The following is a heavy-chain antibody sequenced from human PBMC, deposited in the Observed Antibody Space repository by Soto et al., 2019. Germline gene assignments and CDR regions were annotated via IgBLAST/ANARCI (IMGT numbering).Heavy chain of an antibody. V-gene: IGHV3-23*01. J-gene: IGHJ5*02. Sequence: LRLSCAASGFTFSSYAMSWVRQAPGKGLEWVSAISGSGGSTYYADSVKGRFTISRDNSKNTLYLQMNSLRAEDTAVYYCAKGAYYDFWSGSVFDPWGQGTLVTVSS. D-gene: IGHD3-3*01. CDR2: ISGSGGST. CDR1: GFTFSSYA. CDR3: AKGAYYDFWSGSVFDP.